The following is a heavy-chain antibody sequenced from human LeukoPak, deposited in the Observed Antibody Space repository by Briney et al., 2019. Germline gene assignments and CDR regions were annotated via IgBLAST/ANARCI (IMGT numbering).Heavy chain of an antibody. Sequence: GASVKVSCKASGYTFTSYGISWVRQAPGQGLEWMGWISAYNGNTNYAQKLQGRVTMTTDTSTSTAYMELRSLRSDDTALYYCARPRAVAGRSYFDYWGQGTLVTVSS. D-gene: IGHD6-19*01. V-gene: IGHV1-18*01. J-gene: IGHJ4*02. CDR1: GYTFTSYG. CDR2: ISAYNGNT. CDR3: ARPRAVAGRSYFDY.